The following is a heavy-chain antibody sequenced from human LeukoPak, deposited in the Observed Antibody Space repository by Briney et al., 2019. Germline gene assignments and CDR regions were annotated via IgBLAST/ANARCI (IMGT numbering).Heavy chain of an antibody. CDR2: ISAYNGNT. D-gene: IGHD5-12*01. CDR3: TVDIVATIPYYFDY. Sequence: ASVKVSCKASGYTFTSYGISWVRQAPGQGLEWMGWISAYNGNTNYAQKLQGRVTMTIDTSTSTAYMELRILRSDDTAVYYCTVDIVATIPYYFDYWGQGTQVTVSS. CDR1: GYTFTSYG. J-gene: IGHJ4*02. V-gene: IGHV1-18*01.